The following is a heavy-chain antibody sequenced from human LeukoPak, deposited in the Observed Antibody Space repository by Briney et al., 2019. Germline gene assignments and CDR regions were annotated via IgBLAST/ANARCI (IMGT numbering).Heavy chain of an antibody. CDR1: GGSISSSSYY. D-gene: IGHD2-2*01. CDR2: IYYSGST. V-gene: IGHV4-39*07. Sequence: PSETLSLTCTVSGGSISSSSYYWGWIRQPPGKGLEWIGSIYYSGSTYYNPSLKSRVTISVDTSKNQFSLKLSSATAADTAVYYCARDTSEFTALSENFDYWGQGTLVTVSS. J-gene: IGHJ4*02. CDR3: ARDTSEFTALSENFDY.